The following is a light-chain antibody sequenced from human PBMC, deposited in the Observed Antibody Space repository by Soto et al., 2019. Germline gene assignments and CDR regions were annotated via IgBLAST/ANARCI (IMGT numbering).Light chain of an antibody. CDR2: RNN. Sequence: QSVLTQPPSASGTPGPRVTISCSGISSNIASNYVYWYQQLPGTAPKLLIYRNNQRPSGVPDRFSGSKSGTSASLAISGLRSEDEADYYCAAWDDSLSGLYVFGTGTKLTVL. CDR1: SSNIASNY. J-gene: IGLJ1*01. CDR3: AAWDDSLSGLYV. V-gene: IGLV1-47*01.